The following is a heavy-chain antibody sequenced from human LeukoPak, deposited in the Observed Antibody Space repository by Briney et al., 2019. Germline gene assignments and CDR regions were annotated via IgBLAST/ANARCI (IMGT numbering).Heavy chain of an antibody. Sequence: SETLSLTCTVSGGSISNYYWNWIRQPPGKGLEWVGYISYSGCTKYNPSLMSRVTISIDTTKKHLSLNLSSVTAAATAVYYCARGNTKLDLANDYWGQGTLVTVSS. CDR2: ISYSGCT. V-gene: IGHV4-59*08. CDR1: GGSISNYY. J-gene: IGHJ4*02. D-gene: IGHD1-26*01. CDR3: ARGNTKLDLANDY.